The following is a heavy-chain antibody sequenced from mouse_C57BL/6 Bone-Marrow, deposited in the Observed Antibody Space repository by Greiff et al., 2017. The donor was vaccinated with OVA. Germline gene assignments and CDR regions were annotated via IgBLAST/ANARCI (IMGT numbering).Heavy chain of an antibody. V-gene: IGHV1-81*01. D-gene: IGHD1-1*01. CDR2: IYPRSGNT. J-gene: IGHJ2*01. Sequence: QVQLQQSGAELARPGASVKLSCKASGYTFTSYGISWVKQRTGQGLEWIGEIYPRSGNTYYNEKFKGKATLTADKSSSTAYMELRSLTSEDSAVYFCAREVFITTVVDYFDYWGQGTTLTVSS. CDR1: GYTFTSYG. CDR3: AREVFITTVVDYFDY.